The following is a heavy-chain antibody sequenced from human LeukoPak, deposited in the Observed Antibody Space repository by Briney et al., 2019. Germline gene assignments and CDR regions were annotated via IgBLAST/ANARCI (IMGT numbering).Heavy chain of an antibody. Sequence: SETLSLTCTVSGGSISSSTYYWGWIRQPPGKGLEWIGSIYYSGSTYYNPSLKSRVTISVDTSKNQFSLKLSSVTAADTAVYYCARTGYLGIDYWGQGTLVTVSS. J-gene: IGHJ4*02. D-gene: IGHD1-26*01. CDR1: GGSISSSTYY. V-gene: IGHV4-39*01. CDR2: IYYSGST. CDR3: ARTGYLGIDY.